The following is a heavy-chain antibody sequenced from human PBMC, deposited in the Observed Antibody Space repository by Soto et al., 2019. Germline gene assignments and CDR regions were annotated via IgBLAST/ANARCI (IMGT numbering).Heavy chain of an antibody. D-gene: IGHD1-26*01. CDR3: ARKILGGATDF. J-gene: IGHJ4*02. V-gene: IGHV1-3*04. CDR1: GYTFTAHA. Sequence: ASVKVSCKASGYTFTAHAMHWVRQAPGQGLEWMGWINTGKGDTKYSQKFQGRITITRDTSASTTYMELSSLKSEDTALYYCARKILGGATDFWGPGTLVTVSS. CDR2: INTGKGDT.